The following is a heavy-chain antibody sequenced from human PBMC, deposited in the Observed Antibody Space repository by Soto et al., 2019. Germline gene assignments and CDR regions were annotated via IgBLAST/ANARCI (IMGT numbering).Heavy chain of an antibody. Sequence: SVKVSCKASGGTFSSYSISWVLQAPGQGLEWMGGIIPIFGTANYAQKFQGRVTITADESTSTAYMELSSLRSEDTAVYYCARVSIAAAGNLDYWGQGTLVTVSS. D-gene: IGHD6-13*01. CDR1: GGTFSSYS. CDR3: ARVSIAAAGNLDY. CDR2: IIPIFGTA. J-gene: IGHJ4*02. V-gene: IGHV1-69*13.